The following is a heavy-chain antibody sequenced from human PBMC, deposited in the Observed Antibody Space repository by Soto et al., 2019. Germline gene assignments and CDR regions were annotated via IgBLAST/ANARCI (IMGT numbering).Heavy chain of an antibody. J-gene: IGHJ6*02. D-gene: IGHD3-10*01. CDR1: GGSISNSNW. CDR2: MSHDDKS. Sequence: QVQLQESGPGLVKPSGTLSLICAVSGGSISNSNWWSWVRQPPGKGLEWIGEMSHDDKSNYNPSLQSRVTMSVDKSKNPFSLNLQSVASSDTAVYYCARKNITMRRGGVPHYPGMDVWGPGTSVIGSS. V-gene: IGHV4-4*02. CDR3: ARKNITMRRGGVPHYPGMDV.